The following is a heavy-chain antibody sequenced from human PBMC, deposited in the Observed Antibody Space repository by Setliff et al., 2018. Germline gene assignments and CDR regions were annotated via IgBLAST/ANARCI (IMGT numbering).Heavy chain of an antibody. Sequence: SETLSLTCTVSGGSVRGYYWSWIRQPPGKGLEWIGYMYYSGDTNYNPSLKSRVTISVDTSKNQFSLELRSVTAADTAVYYCAALPMEIYPIGPPHYWGQGTLVTVSS. CDR3: AALPMEIYPIGPPHY. CDR2: MYYSGDT. D-gene: IGHD3-3*01. V-gene: IGHV4-59*08. J-gene: IGHJ4*02. CDR1: GGSVRGYY.